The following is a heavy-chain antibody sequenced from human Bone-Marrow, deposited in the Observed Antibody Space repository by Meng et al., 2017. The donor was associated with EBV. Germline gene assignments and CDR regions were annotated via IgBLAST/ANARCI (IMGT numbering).Heavy chain of an antibody. J-gene: IGHJ4*02. CDR1: RSCILSFW. V-gene: IGHV3-74*01. CDR3: AKDCFGARDY. Sequence: VEVKESGGSFVSHWRLLTLFFLRSCILSFWIHWVRPIPGKGLVLVSRINEDGSLINYADSVKGRFTISSDNAKNTVSLQMNSLRAEDTAVYYCAKDCFGARDYWGQGTLVTVSS. D-gene: IGHD1-26*01. CDR2: INEDGSLI.